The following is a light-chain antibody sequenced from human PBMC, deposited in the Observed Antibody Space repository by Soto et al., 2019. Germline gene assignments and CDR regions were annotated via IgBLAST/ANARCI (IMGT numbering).Light chain of an antibody. CDR2: GAS. CDR1: QSVRSNY. Sequence: EIVLTQSPGTLSLSPGERATLSCRASQSVRSNYLAWYQQKPGQTPILLVYGASSRASGIPDRFSGNGSGTDFTLTISRLEAEDFAVYYCQKYGGSYWTFGQGTKVEIK. J-gene: IGKJ1*01. V-gene: IGKV3-20*01. CDR3: QKYGGSYWT.